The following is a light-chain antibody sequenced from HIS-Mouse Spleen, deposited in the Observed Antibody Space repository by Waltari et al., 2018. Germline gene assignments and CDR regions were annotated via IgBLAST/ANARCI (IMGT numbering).Light chain of an antibody. J-gene: IGLJ3*02. Sequence: QSALTQPAAVSGSPGQSITISCTGTSSDVGSYNCVSWYQQHPAKAPKLMIYEGSKRPSGVSNRFSGSKSGNTASLTISGLQAEDEADYYCCSYAGSSTWVFGGGTKLTVL. CDR1: SSDVGSYNC. CDR3: CSYAGSSTWV. V-gene: IGLV2-23*01. CDR2: EGS.